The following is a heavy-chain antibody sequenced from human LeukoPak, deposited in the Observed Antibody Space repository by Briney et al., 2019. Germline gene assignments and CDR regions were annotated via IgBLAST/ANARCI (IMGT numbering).Heavy chain of an antibody. J-gene: IGHJ4*02. V-gene: IGHV3-7*01. Sequence: TGGSLRLSCAASGFTFSSSWMTWVRQPPGKGLEWVANIKQDGSEQYYVDSVKGRFTISRDNSKNTLYLQMNSLRAEDTAVYYCAKDYTRYYDFWSGPQIGYWGQGTLVTVSS. CDR2: IKQDGSEQ. D-gene: IGHD3-3*01. CDR1: GFTFSSSW. CDR3: AKDYTRYYDFWSGPQIGY.